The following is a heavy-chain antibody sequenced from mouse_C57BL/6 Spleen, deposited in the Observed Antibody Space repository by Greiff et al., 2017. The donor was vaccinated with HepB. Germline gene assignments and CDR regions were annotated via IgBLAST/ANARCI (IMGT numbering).Heavy chain of an antibody. CDR3: TRSYYSTYAMDY. CDR2: IDPETGGT. D-gene: IGHD2-5*01. Sequence: VKLQESGAELVRPGASVTLSCKASGYTFTDYEMHWVKQTPVHGLEWIGAIDPETGGTAYNQKFKGKAILTADKSSSTAYMELRSLTSEDSAVYYCTRSYYSTYAMDYWGQGTSVTVSS. CDR1: GYTFTDYE. J-gene: IGHJ4*01. V-gene: IGHV1-15*01.